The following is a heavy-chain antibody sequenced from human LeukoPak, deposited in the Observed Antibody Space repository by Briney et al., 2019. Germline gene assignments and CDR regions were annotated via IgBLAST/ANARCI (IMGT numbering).Heavy chain of an antibody. CDR2: IYHSGST. Sequence: SETLSLTCTVSGYSISSGYYWGWIRQPPGKGLEWIGSIYHSGSTYYNPSLKSRVTISVDTSKNQFSLKLSSVTAADTAVYYCARGLWIPDAFDIWGQGTMVTVSS. D-gene: IGHD5-18*01. CDR3: ARGLWIPDAFDI. J-gene: IGHJ3*02. CDR1: GYSISSGYY. V-gene: IGHV4-38-2*02.